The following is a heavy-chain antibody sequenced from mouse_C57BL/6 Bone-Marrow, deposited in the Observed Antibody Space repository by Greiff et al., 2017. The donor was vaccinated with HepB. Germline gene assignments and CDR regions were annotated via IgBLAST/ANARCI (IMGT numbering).Heavy chain of an antibody. CDR2: IDPSDSYT. D-gene: IGHD6-1*01. V-gene: IGHV1-69*01. Sequence: QFQLQQPGAELVMPGASVKLSCKASGYTFTSYWMHWVKQRPGQGLEWIGEIDPSDSYTNYNQKFKGKSTLTVDKSSSTAYMQLSSLTSEDSAVYYCARGGCPTLDVWGTGTTVTVSS. J-gene: IGHJ1*03. CDR1: GYTFTSYW. CDR3: ARGGCPTLDV.